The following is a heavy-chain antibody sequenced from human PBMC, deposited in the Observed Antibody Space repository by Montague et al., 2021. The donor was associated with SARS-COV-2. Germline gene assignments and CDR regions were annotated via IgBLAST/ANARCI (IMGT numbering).Heavy chain of an antibody. CDR2: IYYSGST. D-gene: IGHD3-22*01. J-gene: IGHJ3*02. V-gene: IGHV4-39*01. CDR1: GGSISSSSYY. CDR3: ASPTYYYDSSGSDACDI. Sequence: SETLSLTCTVSGGSISSSSYYWGWIRQPPGKGLEWIGSIYYSGSTYYNPSLKSRVTISVDTFKNQFSLKLSSVTAADTAVYYCASPTYYYDSSGSDACDIWGQGTMVTVSS.